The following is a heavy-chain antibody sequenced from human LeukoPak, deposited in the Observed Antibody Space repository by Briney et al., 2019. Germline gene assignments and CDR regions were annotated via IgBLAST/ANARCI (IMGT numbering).Heavy chain of an antibody. CDR1: GFTFSDYY. CDR2: ISGSGDTI. V-gene: IGHV3-11*04. J-gene: IGHJ3*02. CDR3: AREIPLEGRDSSSWYDAFDI. D-gene: IGHD6-13*01. Sequence: GGSLRLSCAASGFTFSDYYMNWIRQAPGKGLEWVSYISGSGDTIYYADSVKGRFTISRDNAKKSLYLQMNSLRAEDTAVYYCAREIPLEGRDSSSWYDAFDIWGQGTMVTVYS.